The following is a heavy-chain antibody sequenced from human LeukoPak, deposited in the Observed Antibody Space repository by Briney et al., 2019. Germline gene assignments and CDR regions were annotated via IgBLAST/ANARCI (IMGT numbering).Heavy chain of an antibody. CDR1: ADTFSSYY. CDR2: IYDSGST. CDR3: AGNYYDSSSPFS. D-gene: IGHD3-22*01. J-gene: IGHJ4*02. Sequence: PWESLSLTCTASADTFSSYYMSWIRQPPGKGLEWIGYIYDSGSTNYNPSLKSRVTISVDTYKNQFSLKLRSVTAADTAVYYCAGNYYDSSSPFSWSQGTLVTVSS. V-gene: IGHV4-59*01.